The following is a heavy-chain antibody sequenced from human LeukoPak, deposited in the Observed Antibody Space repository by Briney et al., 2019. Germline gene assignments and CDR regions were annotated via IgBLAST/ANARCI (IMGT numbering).Heavy chain of an antibody. Sequence: AGSLSLSCAASGFSISNYDLNWVRQAPGKGLEWVSSISTSSRYIYYKDSVRGRFTISRDDAKNSLYLEMNSLRAEDTAVYYCAGADCSSSTCYLRRSWFDPWGQGTLVTVSS. CDR3: AGADCSSSTCYLRRSWFDP. V-gene: IGHV3-21*01. D-gene: IGHD2-2*01. CDR1: GFSISNYD. CDR2: ISTSSRYI. J-gene: IGHJ5*02.